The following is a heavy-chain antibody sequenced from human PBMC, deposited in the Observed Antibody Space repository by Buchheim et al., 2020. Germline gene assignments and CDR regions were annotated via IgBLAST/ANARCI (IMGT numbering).Heavy chain of an antibody. J-gene: IGHJ5*02. D-gene: IGHD2/OR15-2a*01. CDR1: GYSFTSTW. V-gene: IGHV5-51*03. Sequence: EVQLVQSGAEVKKPGESLKISCEASGYSFTSTWIGWVRQVPGEGLEWVGIIHPGDSDIRYSPSFQGQVTISADKSIRTAYLQWNSLKASDSAMYYCTTFYGTSSGATSWGQGTL. CDR3: TTFYGTSSGATS. CDR2: IHPGDSDI.